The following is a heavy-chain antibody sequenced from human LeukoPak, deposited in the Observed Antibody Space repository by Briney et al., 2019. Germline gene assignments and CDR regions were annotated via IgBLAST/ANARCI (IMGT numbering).Heavy chain of an antibody. CDR3: ARFPGYSSSWVDY. Sequence: SETLSLTCTVSGDSINSLDLWSWVRQPPGKGLEWIGSIYYSGSTYYNPSLKSRVTISVDTSKNQSSLKLSSVTAADTAVYYCARFPGYSSSWVDYWGQGTLVTVSS. J-gene: IGHJ4*02. CDR2: IYYSGST. V-gene: IGHV4-39*01. CDR1: GDSINSLDL. D-gene: IGHD6-13*01.